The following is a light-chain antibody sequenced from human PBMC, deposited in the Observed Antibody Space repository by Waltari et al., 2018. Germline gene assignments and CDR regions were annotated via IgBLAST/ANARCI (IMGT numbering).Light chain of an antibody. J-gene: IGKJ2*01. CDR3: QQSHDFPYT. Sequence: DIQMTQSPSSLSASVGDRVIITCRASQSVSTSLNWYQQKPGKAPNLLIYDAYTLQDGVPSRFSGSRSGTDFTLTISSLQSEDFATYYCQQSHDFPYTFGQGTKLDIK. CDR2: DAY. CDR1: QSVSTS. V-gene: IGKV1-39*01.